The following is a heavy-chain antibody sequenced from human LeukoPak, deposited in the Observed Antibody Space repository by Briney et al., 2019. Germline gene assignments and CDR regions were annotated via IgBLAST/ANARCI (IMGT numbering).Heavy chain of an antibody. D-gene: IGHD2-8*01. V-gene: IGHV3-7*03. J-gene: IGHJ6*02. CDR3: ARRMDPYYFLYSMDV. CDR2: IKQDGSEK. Sequence: GGSLRLSCVASRFIFRSYWMTWVRQAPGKGLEWVANIKQDGSEKYYVDSVKGRFTISRDNAQNSLYLQINSLRAEDTAVYYCARRMDPYYFLYSMDVWGQGTTVTVSS. CDR1: RFIFRSYW.